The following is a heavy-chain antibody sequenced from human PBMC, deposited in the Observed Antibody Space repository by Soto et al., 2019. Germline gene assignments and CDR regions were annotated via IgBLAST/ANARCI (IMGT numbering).Heavy chain of an antibody. Sequence: SVKVSCKASGFTFTSSAFQWVRQARGQRLEWIGWIAVGSGYTNYAQRFQDRVTLTRDMSTATTYMELSRLTSEDTAIYYCATDATAWQQMVPSDYWGQGTLVTVSS. CDR1: GFTFTSSA. CDR2: IAVGSGYT. CDR3: ATDATAWQQMVPSDY. V-gene: IGHV1-58*01. J-gene: IGHJ4*02. D-gene: IGHD2-8*01.